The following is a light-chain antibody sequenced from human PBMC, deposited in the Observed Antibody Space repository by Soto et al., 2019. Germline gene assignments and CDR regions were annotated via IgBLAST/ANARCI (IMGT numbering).Light chain of an antibody. V-gene: IGKV1-5*01. CDR3: QQYNSYWT. CDR2: DAS. J-gene: IGKJ1*01. Sequence: ASVGDRVTITCRASQSISSWLAWYQQKPGKAPKLLIYDASSLESGVPSRFSGSGSGTEFTLTISSLQPDDFATYYCQQYNSYWTFGQGTRWIS. CDR1: QSISSW.